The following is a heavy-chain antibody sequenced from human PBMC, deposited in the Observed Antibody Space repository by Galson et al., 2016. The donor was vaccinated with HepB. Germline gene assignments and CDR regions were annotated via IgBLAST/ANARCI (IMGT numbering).Heavy chain of an antibody. Sequence: SLRLSCAASGFTFSSYTMNWVRQAPGKGLEWVSYISSSSSSIYYADSVKGRFTISRDNAKNSLYLQMNSLRDEDTAVYYCATKYCSGGCCYSAAPGYWYFDLWGRGTLVTVSS. V-gene: IGHV3-48*02. CDR1: GFTFSSYT. J-gene: IGHJ2*01. D-gene: IGHD2-15*01. CDR2: ISSSSSSI. CDR3: ATKYCSGGCCYSAAPGYWYFDL.